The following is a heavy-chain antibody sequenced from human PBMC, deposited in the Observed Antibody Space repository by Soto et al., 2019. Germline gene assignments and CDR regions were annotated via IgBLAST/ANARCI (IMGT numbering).Heavy chain of an antibody. V-gene: IGHV4-59*01. CDR2: IYYSGST. Sequence: PSETLSLTCTVSGGSISSYYWSWIRQPPGKGLEWIGYIYYSGSTNYNPSLKSRVTISVDTSKNQFSLKLSSVTAADTAVYYYARVCRYGDYGRAEYYYYYYGMDVWGQGTTVTVSS. CDR3: ARVCRYGDYGRAEYYYYYYGMDV. CDR1: GGSISSYY. D-gene: IGHD4-17*01. J-gene: IGHJ6*02.